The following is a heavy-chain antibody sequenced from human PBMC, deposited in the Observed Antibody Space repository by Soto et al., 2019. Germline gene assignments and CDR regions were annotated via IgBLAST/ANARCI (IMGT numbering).Heavy chain of an antibody. V-gene: IGHV1-3*01. CDR3: ARGKGMEENYYYHGMDV. Sequence: ASVKVSCKASGYSFTTYAMHWARQAPGQRLEGMAWINGGNGNTKYSQKFQDRVTITRDTSASIAYMELSSLRSEDTAVYYCARGKGMEENYYYHGMDVWGQGTTVTVSS. CDR2: INGGNGNT. D-gene: IGHD1-1*01. J-gene: IGHJ6*02. CDR1: GYSFTTYA.